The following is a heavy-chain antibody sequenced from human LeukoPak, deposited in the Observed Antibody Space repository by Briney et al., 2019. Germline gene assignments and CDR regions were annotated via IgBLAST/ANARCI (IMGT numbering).Heavy chain of an antibody. J-gene: IGHJ4*02. CDR2: IYYSGST. CDR3: ARGNCSSTSCYHDY. Sequence: SETLSLTCAVSGGSISSYYWGWIRQPPGKGLEWIGSIYYSGSTYYNPSLKSRVTISVDRSKNQFSLKLSSVTAADTAVYYCARGNCSSTSCYHDYWGQGTLVTVS. V-gene: IGHV4-39*07. CDR1: GGSISSYY. D-gene: IGHD2-2*01.